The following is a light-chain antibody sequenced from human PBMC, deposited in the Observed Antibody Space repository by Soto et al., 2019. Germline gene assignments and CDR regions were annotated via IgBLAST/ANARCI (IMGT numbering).Light chain of an antibody. CDR2: EVN. V-gene: IGLV2-14*01. Sequence: QSVLTQPASVSGSPGQSITISCSGTTSDVGGYNYVSWFQQHPGKAPKLLLYEVNSRPSGVSHRFSGSKSGNSASLTISGLQAEDEADYYCSSYTSSTTLVFGGGTKVTVL. J-gene: IGLJ3*02. CDR3: SSYTSSTTLV. CDR1: TSDVGGYNY.